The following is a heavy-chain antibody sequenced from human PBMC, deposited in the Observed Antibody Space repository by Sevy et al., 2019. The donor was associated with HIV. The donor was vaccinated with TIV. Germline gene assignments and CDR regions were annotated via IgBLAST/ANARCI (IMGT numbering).Heavy chain of an antibody. CDR3: TKDRGIIAAGFDY. D-gene: IGHD6-13*01. CDR1: GFIFSSYA. V-gene: IGHV3-23*01. Sequence: GGSLRLSCAASGFIFSSYAMSWVRQAPGKGLEWVSSISNSGGSTYYADSVRGRFTISSDNSKNTQYWQMNSLRAEDTAVYYCTKDRGIIAAGFDYWGQGTLVTVSS. CDR2: ISNSGGST. J-gene: IGHJ4*02.